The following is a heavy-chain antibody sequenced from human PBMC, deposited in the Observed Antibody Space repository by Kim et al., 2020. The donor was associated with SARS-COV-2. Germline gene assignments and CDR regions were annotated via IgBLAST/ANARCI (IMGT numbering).Heavy chain of an antibody. CDR1: GYTFTGFY. CDR3: AGVEGAMVRGVLGY. V-gene: IGHV1-2*06. J-gene: IGHJ4*02. Sequence: ASVKVSCKASGYTFTGFYMHWVRQAPGQGLEWMGRINPNGGGTDYAQKFQGRVTMNRDTSISTAYMELSSLRSDDTAVYFCAGVEGAMVRGVLGYWGQGALVTVS. D-gene: IGHD3-10*01. CDR2: INPNGGGT.